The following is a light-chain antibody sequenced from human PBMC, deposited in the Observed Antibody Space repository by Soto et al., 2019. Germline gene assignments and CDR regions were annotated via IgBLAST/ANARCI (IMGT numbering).Light chain of an antibody. J-gene: IGKJ4*01. CDR3: QQLSTYPST. V-gene: IGKV1-9*01. CDR1: QGIGSY. CDR2: AAS. Sequence: IQLTQSPSSLSASVGDRVTITCRASQGIGSYLAWYQQKPGEAPKLLIFAASTLQSGVPSRFSGSGSGTDFTLTISSLQAEDSATYYCQQLSTYPSTFGGGTKVEIK.